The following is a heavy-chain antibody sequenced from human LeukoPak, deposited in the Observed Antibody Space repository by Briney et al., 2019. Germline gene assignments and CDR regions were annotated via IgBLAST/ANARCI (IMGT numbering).Heavy chain of an antibody. Sequence: SVKVSCKASGGTFSSYAISWVRQAPGQGLEWMGGIIPIFGTANYTQKFQGRVTITADESTSTAYMELSSLRSEDTAVYYCATGADYGLLGTDGMDVWGQGTTVTVSS. J-gene: IGHJ6*02. CDR1: GGTFSSYA. V-gene: IGHV1-69*01. CDR2: IIPIFGTA. D-gene: IGHD4-17*01. CDR3: ATGADYGLLGTDGMDV.